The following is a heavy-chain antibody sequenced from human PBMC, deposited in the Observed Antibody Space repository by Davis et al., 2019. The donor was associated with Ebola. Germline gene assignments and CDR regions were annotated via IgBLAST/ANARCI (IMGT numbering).Heavy chain of an antibody. D-gene: IGHD5-12*01. J-gene: IGHJ4*02. CDR3: AKRVDR. CDR2: IKQDGSEK. CDR1: RFTFSSYW. V-gene: IGHV3-7*01. Sequence: GGSLRLSCAASRFTFSSYWMSWVRQAPGKGLEWVANIKQDGSEKYYVDSVKGRFTISRDNAKNSLYLQMNSLRAEDTAVYYCAKRVDRWGQGTLVTVSS.